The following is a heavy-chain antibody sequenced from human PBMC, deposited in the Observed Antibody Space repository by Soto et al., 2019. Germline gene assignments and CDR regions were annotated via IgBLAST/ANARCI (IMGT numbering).Heavy chain of an antibody. Sequence: ASVKVSCKASGGTFSSYAISWVRQAPGQGLEWMGGIIPIFGTANYAQKFQGRVTITADESTSTAYMELSSLRSEDTAVYYCAREPSRRGSAFDIWGQGTMVTVSS. J-gene: IGHJ3*02. V-gene: IGHV1-69*13. CDR1: GGTFSSYA. CDR3: AREPSRRGSAFDI. D-gene: IGHD3-10*01. CDR2: IIPIFGTA.